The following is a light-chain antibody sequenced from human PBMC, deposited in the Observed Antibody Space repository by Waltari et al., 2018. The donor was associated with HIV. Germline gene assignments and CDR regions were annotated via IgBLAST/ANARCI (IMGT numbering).Light chain of an antibody. Sequence: TGTSSDVGGYNYVSWYQQHPGKVPKLIIYDVSIRPSGVSNRFSGSKSGNTASLTISGLQAEDEADYYGSSYTTSSTLWVFGGGTKLTVL. J-gene: IGLJ3*02. CDR1: SSDVGGYNY. CDR3: SSYTTSSTLWV. V-gene: IGLV2-14*03. CDR2: DVS.